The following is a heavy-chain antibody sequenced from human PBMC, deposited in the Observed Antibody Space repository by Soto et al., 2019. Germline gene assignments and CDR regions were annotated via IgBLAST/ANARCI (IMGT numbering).Heavy chain of an antibody. CDR2: FSLSGTT. CDR3: ARGMTPPGAPAWYYFDY. Sequence: XETLCLTFTVAGASITGSSYWSLIRQPAGKGLEWIGRFSLSGTTNYNPSLRSRVTMSADVSKNQFSLRLTSVTAADTALYYCARGMTPPGAPAWYYFDYWGQGTLVTVSS. J-gene: IGHJ4*02. D-gene: IGHD2-8*02. CDR1: GASITGSSY. V-gene: IGHV4-4*07.